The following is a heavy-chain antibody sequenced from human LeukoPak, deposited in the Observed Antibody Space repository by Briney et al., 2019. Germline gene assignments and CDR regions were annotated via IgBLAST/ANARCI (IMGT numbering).Heavy chain of an antibody. CDR1: GGSISSGSYY. V-gene: IGHV4-61*02. Sequence: SETLSLTCTVSGGSISSGSYYWSWIRQPAGKGLEWIGRIYTSGSTNYNPSLKSRVTISVDTSKNQFSLKLSSVTAADTAVYYCARDEDDSSGYYSTGGMDVWGQGTTVTVSS. CDR3: ARDEDDSSGYYSTGGMDV. CDR2: IYTSGST. D-gene: IGHD3-22*01. J-gene: IGHJ6*02.